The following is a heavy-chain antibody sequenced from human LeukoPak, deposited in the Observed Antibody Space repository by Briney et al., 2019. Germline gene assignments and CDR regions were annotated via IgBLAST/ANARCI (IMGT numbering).Heavy chain of an antibody. V-gene: IGHV4-59*08. CDR2: IYYSGST. CDR1: GGSISSYY. Sequence: NASETLSLTCTVSGGSISSYYWSWIRQPPGKGLEWIGYIYYSGSTNYSPSLKSRVTISVDTSKNQFSLKLSSVTAADTAVYYCARRVMERWLQSRLGGQLNDAFDIWGQGTMVTVSS. J-gene: IGHJ3*02. CDR3: ARRVMERWLQSRLGGQLNDAFDI. D-gene: IGHD5-24*01.